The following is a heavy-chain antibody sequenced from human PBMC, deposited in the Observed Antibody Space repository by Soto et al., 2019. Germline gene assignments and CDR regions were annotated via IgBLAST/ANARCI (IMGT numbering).Heavy chain of an antibody. CDR3: AKALRFTFTTGYYMDV. CDR1: GFTVSSYA. J-gene: IGHJ6*03. D-gene: IGHD3-16*01. V-gene: IGHV3-23*01. CDR2: ISGSGST. Sequence: EVQLLESGGGLVQPGGSLRLSCAASGFTVSSYAMRWVRQAPGKGLEWVSAISGSGSTYSADSVKGRFTISRDSSKNTGYLQMNSLRAEDTAVYYCAKALRFTFTTGYYMDVWGRGTTVTVSS.